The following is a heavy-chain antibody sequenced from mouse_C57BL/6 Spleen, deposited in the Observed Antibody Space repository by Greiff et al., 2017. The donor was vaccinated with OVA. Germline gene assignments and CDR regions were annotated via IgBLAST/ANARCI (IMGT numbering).Heavy chain of an antibody. V-gene: IGHV1-50*01. D-gene: IGHD1-1*01. CDR3: ARSRDDGSSPAWFAY. CDR2: IDPSDSYT. CDR1: GYTFTSYW. Sequence: VQLQQPGAELVKPGASVKLSCKASGYTFTSYWMQWVKQRPGQGLEWIGEIDPSDSYTNYNQKFKGKATLTVDTSSSTAYMQLSSLTSEDSAVYYCARSRDDGSSPAWFAYWGQGTLVTVSA. J-gene: IGHJ3*01.